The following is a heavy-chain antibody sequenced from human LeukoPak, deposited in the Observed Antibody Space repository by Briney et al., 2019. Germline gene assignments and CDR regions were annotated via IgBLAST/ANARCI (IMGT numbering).Heavy chain of an antibody. Sequence: ASVKVSCKASGGTFSSYAISWVRQAPGQGLEWMGWISAYNGNTNYAQKLQGRVTMTTDTSTSTAYMELRSLRSDDTAVYYCARGPNGDYYYGMDVWGQGTTVTVSS. V-gene: IGHV1-18*01. D-gene: IGHD2-8*01. CDR2: ISAYNGNT. J-gene: IGHJ6*02. CDR1: GGTFSSYA. CDR3: ARGPNGDYYYGMDV.